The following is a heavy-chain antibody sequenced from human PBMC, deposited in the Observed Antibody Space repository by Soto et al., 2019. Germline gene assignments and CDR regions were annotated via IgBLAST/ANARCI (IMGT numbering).Heavy chain of an antibody. CDR2: KKQDGREK. V-gene: IGHV3-7*01. D-gene: IGHD3-16*02. J-gene: IGHJ4*02. CDR3: ARGYYDCSWGSYPLVY. CDR1: GFTFSCHW. Sequence: GVSLRLSCSASGFTFSCHWMSWVRQAPGNRTEWCTNKKQDGREKHHEAYVNGRCTISTDNDKNSLYLQMNSLRVEDTAVYSCARGYYDCSWGSYPLVYWGQGTLITVSS.